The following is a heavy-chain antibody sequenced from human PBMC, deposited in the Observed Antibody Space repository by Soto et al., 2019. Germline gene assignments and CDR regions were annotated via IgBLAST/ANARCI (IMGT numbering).Heavy chain of an antibody. CDR3: ARQRTSVVTQAYFDV. Sequence: SETLSLTCTVPGDSMNSRSYYWGWIRQPPVKGLEWIGSIYYSWRTYNNPSLRSRVSMSIDTSKDQFSLKLKSVTAADTALYFCARQRTSVVTQAYFDVWGPGALVTVTS. J-gene: IGHJ4*02. CDR1: GDSMNSRSYY. CDR2: IYYSWRT. D-gene: IGHD2-21*02. V-gene: IGHV4-39*01.